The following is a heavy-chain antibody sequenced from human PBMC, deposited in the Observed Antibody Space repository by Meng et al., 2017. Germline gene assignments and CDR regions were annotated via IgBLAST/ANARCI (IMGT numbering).Heavy chain of an antibody. CDR3: ARKGGGNSDYYYYGMDV. CDR1: GGSISSYY. D-gene: IGHD4-23*01. V-gene: IGHV4-59*01. Sequence: SETLSLTCTVSGGSISSYYWSWIRQPPGKGLEWIGYIYYSGSTNYNPSLKSRVTISVDTSKNQFSLKLSSVTAADTAVYYFARKGGGNSDYYYYGMDVWGQGTTVTVSS. CDR2: IYYSGST. J-gene: IGHJ6*02.